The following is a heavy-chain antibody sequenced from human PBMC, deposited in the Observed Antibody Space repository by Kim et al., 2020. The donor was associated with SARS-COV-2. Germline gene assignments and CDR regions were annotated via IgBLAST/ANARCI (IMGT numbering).Heavy chain of an antibody. D-gene: IGHD3-16*01. Sequence: GESLKISCKGSGYSFTTYWIAWVRQMPGKGLEWMGIIYAGDSDTTYSPSFQGQVTISVDKSITTAYLHWTSLKASDTAMYYCARHGGNDGFGPWGQGTLV. J-gene: IGHJ5*02. CDR2: IYAGDSDT. V-gene: IGHV5-51*01. CDR1: GYSFTTYW. CDR3: ARHGGNDGFGP.